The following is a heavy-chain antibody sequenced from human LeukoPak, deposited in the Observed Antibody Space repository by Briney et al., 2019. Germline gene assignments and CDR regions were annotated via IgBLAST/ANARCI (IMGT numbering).Heavy chain of an antibody. D-gene: IGHD6-13*01. V-gene: IGHV3-20*04. CDR3: ARKSIAAAGGSAFDI. J-gene: IGHJ3*02. CDR1: GFTFDDYG. Sequence: GGSLRLSCAASGFTFDDYGMSWVRQAPGKGLEWVSGINWNGGSTGYADSVKGRFTISRDNAKNSLYLQMNSLRAEDTALYYCARKSIAAAGGSAFDIWGQGTMVTVSS. CDR2: INWNGGST.